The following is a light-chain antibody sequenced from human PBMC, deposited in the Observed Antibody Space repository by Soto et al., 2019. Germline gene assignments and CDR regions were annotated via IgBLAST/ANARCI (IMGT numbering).Light chain of an antibody. CDR3: RSYTSSSTDV. CDR2: EVS. CDR1: SSDIGGSNY. V-gene: IGLV2-14*01. J-gene: IGLJ1*01. Sequence: QSVLTQPASVSGSPGQSITISCTGTSSDIGGSNYVSWYRHHPGKAPKLMIYEVSKRPSGVSNRFSGSKSGNTASLTISGLQAEDEADYYCRSYTSSSTDVFGTGTKVTVL.